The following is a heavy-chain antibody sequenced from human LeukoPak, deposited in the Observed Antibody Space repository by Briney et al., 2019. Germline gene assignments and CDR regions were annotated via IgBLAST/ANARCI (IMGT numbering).Heavy chain of an antibody. D-gene: IGHD6-19*01. V-gene: IGHV4-34*01. J-gene: IGHJ4*02. CDR3: ARLWVEFTRSSTVAGTLRFDY. CDR2: INHSGST. CDR1: GFTFSSYS. Sequence: PGGSLRLSCAASGFTFSSYSMNWIRQPPGKGLEWIGEINHSGSTNYNPSLKSRVTISVDTSKNQFSLKLSSVTAADTAVYYCARLWVEFTRSSTVAGTLRFDYWGQGTLVTVSS.